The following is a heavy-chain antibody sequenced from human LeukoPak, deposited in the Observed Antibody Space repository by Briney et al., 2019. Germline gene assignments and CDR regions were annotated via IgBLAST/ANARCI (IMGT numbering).Heavy chain of an antibody. V-gene: IGHV3-21*01. CDR2: ISSSSSYI. D-gene: IGHD3-10*01. CDR1: GFTSSSYS. Sequence: GGSLRLSCAASGFTSSSYSMNWVRQAPGKGLEWVSSISSSSSYIYYADSVKGRFTISRDNAKNSLYLQMNSLRAEDTAVYYCARDDGSGSYVYFDYWGQGTLVTVSS. CDR3: ARDDGSGSYVYFDY. J-gene: IGHJ4*02.